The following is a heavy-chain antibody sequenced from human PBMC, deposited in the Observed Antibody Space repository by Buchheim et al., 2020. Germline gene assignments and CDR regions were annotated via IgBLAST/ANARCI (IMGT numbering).Heavy chain of an antibody. Sequence: QVQLQESGPGLVKPSQTLSLTCTVSGGSITSSGGYYWSWIRQHPGKGLEWIGYIYYGGNTYYNPSLQSRVSISLDTSQNQFSLKVTSVTAADTAVYYCARETLRDIYGQFYYYGMDVWGQGTT. J-gene: IGHJ6*02. CDR1: GGSITSSGGYY. CDR3: ARETLRDIYGQFYYYGMDV. V-gene: IGHV4-31*03. D-gene: IGHD5-18*01. CDR2: IYYGGNT.